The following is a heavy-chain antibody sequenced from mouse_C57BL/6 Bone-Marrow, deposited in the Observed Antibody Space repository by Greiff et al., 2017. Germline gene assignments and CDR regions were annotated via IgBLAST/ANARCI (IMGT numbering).Heavy chain of an antibody. V-gene: IGHV1-22*01. CDR3: ARPYDEYFDY. Sequence: EVQLQQSGPELVKPGASVKMSCKASGYTFTDSNMHWVKQSHGKSLEWIGYITPNNGGTSYNQKFKGKATLTVNMSSSTAYMELRRLTSEDSAVYFCARPYDEYFDYWGQGTTLTVSS. D-gene: IGHD2-10*01. J-gene: IGHJ2*01. CDR2: ITPNNGGT. CDR1: GYTFTDSN.